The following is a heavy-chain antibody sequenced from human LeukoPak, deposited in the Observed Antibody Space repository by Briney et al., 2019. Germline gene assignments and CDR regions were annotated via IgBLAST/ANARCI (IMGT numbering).Heavy chain of an antibody. J-gene: IGHJ6*02. CDR3: ARDGGIGGTIRYYYYGMDV. V-gene: IGHV4-59*01. CDR1: GASISSYY. CDR2: IYYSGST. Sequence: PSETLSLTCAVSGASISSYYWSWIRQPPGKGLEWIGYIYYSGSTNYNPSLKSRVTISVDTSKNQFSLKLSSVTAADTAVYYCARDGGIGGTIRYYYYGMDVWGQGTTVTVSS. D-gene: IGHD6-13*01.